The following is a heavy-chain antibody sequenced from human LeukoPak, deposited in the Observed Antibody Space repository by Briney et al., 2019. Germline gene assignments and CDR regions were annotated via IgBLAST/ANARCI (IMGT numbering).Heavy chain of an antibody. CDR1: GGTFSSYA. CDR3: ARDVGLAAAGTSDFQH. J-gene: IGHJ1*01. D-gene: IGHD6-13*01. Sequence: ASVKVSCKASGGTFSSYAISWVRQAPGQGLEWMGRIIPILGLANYAQKFQGRVTVTADKSTSTAYMQLSSLRPEDTAVYYCARDVGLAAAGTSDFQHWGQGTLVTVSS. CDR2: IIPILGLA. V-gene: IGHV1-69*04.